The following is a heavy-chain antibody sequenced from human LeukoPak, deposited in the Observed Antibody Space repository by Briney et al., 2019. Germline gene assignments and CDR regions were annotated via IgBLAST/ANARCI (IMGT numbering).Heavy chain of an antibody. CDR3: ARVLVDYYDSSGPDY. CDR1: GYTFTSYY. Sequence: ASVTVSCTASGYTFTSYYMHWVRQAPGQGLEWMGIINPSGGSTSYAQKFQGRVTMTRDTSTSTVYMELSSLRSEDTAVYYCARVLVDYYDSSGPDYWGQGTLVTVSS. D-gene: IGHD3-22*01. J-gene: IGHJ4*02. V-gene: IGHV1-46*01. CDR2: INPSGGST.